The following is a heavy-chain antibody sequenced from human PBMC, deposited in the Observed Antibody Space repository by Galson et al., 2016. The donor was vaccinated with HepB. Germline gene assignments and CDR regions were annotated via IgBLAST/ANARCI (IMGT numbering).Heavy chain of an antibody. CDR2: ILFDGSHK. CDR1: GFTFSSYP. D-gene: IGHD6-13*01. J-gene: IGHJ4*02. CDR3: AKGEAASTWYAPFDY. V-gene: IGHV3-30*18. Sequence: SLRLSCAASGFTFSSYPMHWVRQAPGKGLEWVAIILFDGSHKYYGDSVSGRFTISRDNSKKTPYLQMNSLRADDTALYNCAKGEAASTWYAPFDYWGQGTLFTVSA.